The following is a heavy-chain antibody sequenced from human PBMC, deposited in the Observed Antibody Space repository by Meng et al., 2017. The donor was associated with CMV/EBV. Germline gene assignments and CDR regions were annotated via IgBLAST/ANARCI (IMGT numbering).Heavy chain of an antibody. CDR2: ISGTGSRI. D-gene: IGHD2-8*01. Sequence: GGSLRLSCSASGFTFSSYEMTWVRQAPGKGLEWISYISGTGSRIQYTESVKGRFTISRDNDRKSVYLQMNSLTVEDTAVYYCVRAPAMLQTYYKYNYGMDIWGQGTTVTVSS. J-gene: IGHJ6*02. V-gene: IGHV3-48*03. CDR1: GFTFSSYE. CDR3: VRAPAMLQTYYKYNYGMDI.